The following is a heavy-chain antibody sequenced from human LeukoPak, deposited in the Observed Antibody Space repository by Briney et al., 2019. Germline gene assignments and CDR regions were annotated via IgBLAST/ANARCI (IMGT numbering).Heavy chain of an antibody. CDR3: ARGGVGATDIDY. D-gene: IGHD1-26*01. J-gene: IGHJ4*02. CDR1: GGTFSSYT. CDR2: MNPNSGNT. V-gene: IGHV1-8*02. Sequence: ASVKVSCKASGGTFSSYTISWVRQAPGQGLEWMGWMNPNSGNTGYAQKFQGRVTMTRNTSISTAYMELSSLRSEDTAVYYCARGGVGATDIDYWGQGTLVTVSS.